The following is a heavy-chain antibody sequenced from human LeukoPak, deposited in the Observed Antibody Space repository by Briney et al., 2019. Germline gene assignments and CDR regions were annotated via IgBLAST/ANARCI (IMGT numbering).Heavy chain of an antibody. V-gene: IGHV5-51*01. CDR1: WFKFTTYW. Sequence: GESLQISCKGPWFKFTTYWIAWVRQLPGKGLEWMGNIYPGDSETRYSPYFQGQVSISADKSISTAYLQWSSLKASDTALYYCARPGMGGATTDAFDIWGQGTMVTVSS. D-gene: IGHD1-26*01. J-gene: IGHJ3*02. CDR2: IYPGDSET. CDR3: ARPGMGGATTDAFDI.